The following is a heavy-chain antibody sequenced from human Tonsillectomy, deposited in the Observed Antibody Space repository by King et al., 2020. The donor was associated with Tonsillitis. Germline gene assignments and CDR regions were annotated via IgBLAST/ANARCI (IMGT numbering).Heavy chain of an antibody. J-gene: IGHJ3*02. Sequence: QLQESGPGLVKPSETLSLTCTVSGGSISSSSYYWGWIRQPPGKGLEWIGSIYYSGTTYYNPSLKSRVTISLDTSKNQFSLKLSSVTAADTAVYYCASELRWSDDAFDIWGQGTMVTVSS. CDR1: GGSISSSSYY. D-gene: IGHD4-23*01. CDR2: IYYSGTT. V-gene: IGHV4-39*01. CDR3: ASELRWSDDAFDI.